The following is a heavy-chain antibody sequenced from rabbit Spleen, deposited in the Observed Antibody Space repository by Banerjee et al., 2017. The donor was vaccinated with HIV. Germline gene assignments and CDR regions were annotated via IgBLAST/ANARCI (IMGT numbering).Heavy chain of an antibody. Sequence: QEHLKESGGGLVQPGGSLKLSCTASGFTLSSYYMNWVRQAPGKGLELIACIDTGDGNTYYASWAKGRFTISKTSSTTVTLQMTSLTAADTATYFCARDGAGGSYFALWGPGTLVTVS. CDR3: ARDGAGGSYFAL. CDR2: IDTGDGNT. CDR1: GFTLSSYYM. J-gene: IGHJ4*01. D-gene: IGHD8-1*01. V-gene: IGHV1S45*01.